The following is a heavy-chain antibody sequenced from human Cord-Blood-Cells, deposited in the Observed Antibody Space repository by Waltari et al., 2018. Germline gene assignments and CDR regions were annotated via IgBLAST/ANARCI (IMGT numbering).Heavy chain of an antibody. CDR3: ARVGYDSSGYTTGWFDP. CDR2: IIPIFGTA. CDR1: GGTFSSYA. D-gene: IGHD3-22*01. J-gene: IGHJ5*02. V-gene: IGHV1-69*01. Sequence: QVQLVQSGAEVKKPGSSVKVSCKASGGTFSSYAISRVRQAPGQGLEWMGGIIPIFGTANYAQKFQGRVTITADESTSTAYMELSSLRSEDTAVYYCARVGYDSSGYTTGWFDPWGQGTLVTVSS.